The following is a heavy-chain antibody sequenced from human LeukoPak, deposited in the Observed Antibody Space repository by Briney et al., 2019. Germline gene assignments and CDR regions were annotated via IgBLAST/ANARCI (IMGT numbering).Heavy chain of an antibody. CDR3: ARDTNYDILTGYYSGSDYYGMDV. Sequence: PGRSLRLSCAASGFTFSSYGMHWVRQAPGKGLEWVAVISYDGSNKYYADSVKGRFTISRDNSKNTLYLQMNSLRAEDTAVYYCARDTNYDILTGYYSGSDYYGMDVWGQGTTVTVSS. V-gene: IGHV3-30*19. J-gene: IGHJ6*02. CDR2: ISYDGSNK. D-gene: IGHD3-9*01. CDR1: GFTFSSYG.